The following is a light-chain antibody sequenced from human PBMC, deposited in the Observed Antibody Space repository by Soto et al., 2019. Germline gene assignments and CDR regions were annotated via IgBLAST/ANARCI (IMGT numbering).Light chain of an antibody. Sequence: DIQMTQSPSTLSASVGDRVTITCRASQSISPWLAWYQQKPGKAPKLLIYKACSLESGVPSRFSGSGSGTEFTLTISSLQPDDFATFFCQQYNSYSRTFGQGTKVQIK. CDR3: QQYNSYSRT. CDR2: KAC. V-gene: IGKV1-5*03. CDR1: QSISPW. J-gene: IGKJ1*01.